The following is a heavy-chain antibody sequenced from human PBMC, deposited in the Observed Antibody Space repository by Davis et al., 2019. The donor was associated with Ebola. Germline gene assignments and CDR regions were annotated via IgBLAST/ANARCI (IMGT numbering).Heavy chain of an antibody. CDR3: AREWYSSGWYADY. CDR2: ISYDGSNK. CDR1: GFTFSSYA. Sequence: GESLKISCAASGFTFSSYAMHWVRQAPGKGLEWVAVISYDGSNKYYADSVKGRFTISRDNSKNTLYLQMNSLRAEDTAVYYCAREWYSSGWYADYWGQGTLVTVSS. D-gene: IGHD6-19*01. V-gene: IGHV3-30-3*01. J-gene: IGHJ4*02.